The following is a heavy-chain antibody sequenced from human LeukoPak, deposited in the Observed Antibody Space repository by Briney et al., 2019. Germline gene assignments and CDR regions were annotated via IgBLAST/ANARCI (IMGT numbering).Heavy chain of an antibody. CDR2: INPSGGST. D-gene: IGHD6-13*01. CDR1: GYTFTSYY. Sequence: ASVKVSCKASGYTFTSYYMHWVRQAPGQGLEWMGIINPSGGSTSYAQKFQGRVTMTRDTSTSTVYMELSSLRSEDTAVYYCARVFSSSSWYLRHAFDIWGQGTMVTVSS. J-gene: IGHJ3*02. V-gene: IGHV1-46*01. CDR3: ARVFSSSSWYLRHAFDI.